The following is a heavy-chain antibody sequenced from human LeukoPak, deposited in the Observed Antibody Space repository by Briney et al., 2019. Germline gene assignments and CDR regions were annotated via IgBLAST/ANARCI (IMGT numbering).Heavy chain of an antibody. J-gene: IGHJ4*02. Sequence: AGSLRLSCAASGFTFSSYAMSWVRQAPGKGLEWVSAISGSGGSTYYADSVKGRFTISRDNSKNTLYLQMTSQRAEDTAVYYCAKDIAPAGIVEAYFDYWGQGTLVTVSS. CDR1: GFTFSSYA. D-gene: IGHD1-26*01. CDR3: AKDIAPAGIVEAYFDY. CDR2: ISGSGGST. V-gene: IGHV3-23*01.